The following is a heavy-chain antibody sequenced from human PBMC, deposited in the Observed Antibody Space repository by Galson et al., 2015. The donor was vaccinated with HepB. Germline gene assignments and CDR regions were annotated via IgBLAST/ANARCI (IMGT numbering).Heavy chain of an antibody. CDR1: GFIFSSYT. CDR2: ISYEGSNK. D-gene: IGHD2-15*01. J-gene: IGHJ6*02. Sequence: SLRLSCAASGFIFSSYTMHWVRQAPGKGLEWVALISYEGSNKYYADSVKGRFTISRDTSKNTLYLQMNSLRGEDTAVYSCATVGYSGRSWYSDYYGMDVWGQGTTVTVSS. CDR3: ATVGYSGRSWYSDYYGMDV. V-gene: IGHV3-30*04.